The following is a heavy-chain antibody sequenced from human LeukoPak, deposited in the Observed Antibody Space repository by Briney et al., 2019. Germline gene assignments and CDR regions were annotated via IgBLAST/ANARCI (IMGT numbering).Heavy chain of an antibody. J-gene: IGHJ3*02. CDR1: GGSISNASYY. CDR3: ARDSAVVVGTRFFDI. D-gene: IGHD2-15*01. CDR2: SYYSGTT. V-gene: IGHV4-31*03. Sequence: SETLSLTCTVSGGSISNASYYWSWIPQHTGKGLEWIAHSYYSGTTYYNPSLKNRSNISVDTSKNHFSQKLTSVTADNTAYYFCARDSAVVVGTRFFDIWGQGTMVTVSS.